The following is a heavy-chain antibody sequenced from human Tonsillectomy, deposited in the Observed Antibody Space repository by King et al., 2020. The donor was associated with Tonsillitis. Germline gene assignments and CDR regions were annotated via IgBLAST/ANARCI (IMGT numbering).Heavy chain of an antibody. V-gene: IGHV3-66*01. CDR2: IYSGAET. CDR3: ARSYPQHSSYYYYMDV. CDR1: GFTVSSNY. D-gene: IGHD6-13*01. J-gene: IGHJ6*03. Sequence: VQLVESGGGLVQPGGSLRLSCAASGFTVSSNYMTWVRQAPGKGLEWVSVIYSGAETYYADSVKGRFTISRDNSKNTLYLQINSLRAEDTAVYFCARSYPQHSSYYYYMDVWGKGTTVTVSS.